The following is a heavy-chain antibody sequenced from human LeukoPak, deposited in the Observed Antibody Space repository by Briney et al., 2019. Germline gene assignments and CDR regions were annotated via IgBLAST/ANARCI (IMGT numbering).Heavy chain of an antibody. J-gene: IGHJ4*02. V-gene: IGHV3-21*01. Sequence: GGSLRLSCAASGFTFSSYSMNWVRQAPGKGLEWVSSISSSSSYTYYADSVKGRFTISRDNAKNSLYLQMNSLRAEDTAVYYCARDSDYGGNSGDYWGQGTLVTVSS. CDR2: ISSSSSYT. D-gene: IGHD4-23*01. CDR1: GFTFSSYS. CDR3: ARDSDYGGNSGDY.